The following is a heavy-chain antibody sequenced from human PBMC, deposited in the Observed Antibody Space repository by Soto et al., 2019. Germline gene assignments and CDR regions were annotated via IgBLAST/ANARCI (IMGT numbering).Heavy chain of an antibody. V-gene: IGHV4-4*02. CDR2: MLHTGHT. D-gene: IGHD2-15*01. CDR1: GDSFSSSNW. J-gene: IGHJ4*02. CDR3: ARSPRRVDGKWYLDY. Sequence: QVRLQESGPGLVEPSGTLSLTCGVSGDSFSSSNWWAWVRQPPGKGLEWIGDMLHTGHTDYSPSLRSRLTMSIDSSKKEFSLTLTSVTATDTAMYYCARSPRRVDGKWYLDYWGQGVLVTVSS.